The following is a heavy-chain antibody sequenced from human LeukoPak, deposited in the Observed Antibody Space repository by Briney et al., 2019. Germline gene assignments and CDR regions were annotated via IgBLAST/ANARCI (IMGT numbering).Heavy chain of an antibody. CDR1: GFTVSSNY. D-gene: IGHD3-3*01. Sequence: GGSLRLSCAASGFTVSSNYMSWVRQAPGKGLEWVSVIYSGGSTYYADSVEGRFTISRDNSKNTLYLQMNSLRAEDTAVYYCARDMYDFWSGFDYWGQGTLVTVSS. J-gene: IGHJ4*02. CDR3: ARDMYDFWSGFDY. CDR2: IYSGGST. V-gene: IGHV3-66*01.